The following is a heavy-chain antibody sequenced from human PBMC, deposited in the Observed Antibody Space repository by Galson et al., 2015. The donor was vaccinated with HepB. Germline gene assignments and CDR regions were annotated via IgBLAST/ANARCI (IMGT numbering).Heavy chain of an antibody. J-gene: IGHJ4*02. CDR2: IYYSGST. CDR3: ARHRRYGDYEGGIYYFDY. CDR1: RGSISSSSYY. D-gene: IGHD4-17*01. Sequence: ETLSLACTVSRGSISSSSYYWGWICQPPGKGLEWIGSIYYSGSTYYNPSLKSRVTISVDTSKNQFSLKLSSVTAADTAVYYCARHRRYGDYEGGIYYFDYWGQGTLATVSS. V-gene: IGHV4-39*01.